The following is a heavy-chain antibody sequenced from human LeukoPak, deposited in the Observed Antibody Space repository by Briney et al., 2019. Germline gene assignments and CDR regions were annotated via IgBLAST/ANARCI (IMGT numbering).Heavy chain of an antibody. J-gene: IGHJ4*02. D-gene: IGHD2-15*01. V-gene: IGHV3-9*01. CDR3: AKAPVSGGSSAYYFDY. Sequence: GRSLRLSCAASGFTFDDYAMHWVRQAPGKGLGWVSGISWNSGSIGYADSVKGRFTISRDNAKNSLYLQMNSLRAEDTALYYCAKAPVSGGSSAYYFDYWGQGTLVTVSS. CDR2: ISWNSGSI. CDR1: GFTFDDYA.